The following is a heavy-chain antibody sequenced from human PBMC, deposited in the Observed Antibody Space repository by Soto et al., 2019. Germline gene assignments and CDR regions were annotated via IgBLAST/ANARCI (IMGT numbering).Heavy chain of an antibody. J-gene: IGHJ4*02. D-gene: IGHD6-19*01. V-gene: IGHV3-23*01. CDR2: ISGSGGST. Sequence: PGGSLRLSCAASGFTFSSYAMSWVRQAPGKGLEWVSAISGSGGSTYYADSVKGRFTISRDNSKNTLYLQMNSLRAEDTAVYYCAKAPKPSGIAVAGLGGNWGQGTLVTVSS. CDR1: GFTFSSYA. CDR3: AKAPKPSGIAVAGLGGN.